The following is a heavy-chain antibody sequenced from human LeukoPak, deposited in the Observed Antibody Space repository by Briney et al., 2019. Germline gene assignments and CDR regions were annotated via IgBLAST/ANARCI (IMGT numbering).Heavy chain of an antibody. V-gene: IGHV3-23*01. Sequence: GGSLRLSCAASGFTFSSYAMSWVRQAPGKGLEWVSAITGSGGSTYYTDSVKGRFTISRDNSKNTLYLQMNSLRAGDAAVYCCARSLPPNTPLGNWGQGTLVTVSS. J-gene: IGHJ4*02. D-gene: IGHD1/OR15-1a*01. CDR2: ITGSGGST. CDR1: GFTFSSYA. CDR3: ARSLPPNTPLGN.